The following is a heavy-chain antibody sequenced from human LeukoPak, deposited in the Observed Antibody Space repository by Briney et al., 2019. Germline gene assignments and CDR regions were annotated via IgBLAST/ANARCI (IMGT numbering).Heavy chain of an antibody. V-gene: IGHV4-39*07. CDR1: GGSISSSSYY. Sequence: SETLSLTCTVSGGSISSSSYYWGWIRQPPGKGLEWIGEINHSGTTNYNPSLKSRVSISVDTSKNQFSLKLSSVTAADTAVYYCARRQPGASYYDFWSGLMDVWGKGTTVTVSS. J-gene: IGHJ6*04. CDR3: ARRQPGASYYDFWSGLMDV. D-gene: IGHD3-3*01. CDR2: INHSGTT.